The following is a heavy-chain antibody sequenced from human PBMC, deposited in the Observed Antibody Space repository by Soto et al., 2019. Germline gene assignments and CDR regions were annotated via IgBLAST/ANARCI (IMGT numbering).Heavy chain of an antibody. Sequence: GASVKVSCKVSGYTLTELSMHWVRQAPGKGLEWMGGFDPEDGETIYAQKFQGRVTMTEDTSTDTAYMELSSLRSEDTAVYYCATVVFAAAGTRAFDYWGQGTLVTVSS. J-gene: IGHJ4*02. CDR1: GYTLTELS. CDR3: ATVVFAAAGTRAFDY. D-gene: IGHD6-13*01. V-gene: IGHV1-24*01. CDR2: FDPEDGET.